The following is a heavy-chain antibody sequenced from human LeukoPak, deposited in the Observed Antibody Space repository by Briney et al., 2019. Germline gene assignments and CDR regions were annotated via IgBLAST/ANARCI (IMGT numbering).Heavy chain of an antibody. CDR2: IYYTGST. CDR3: ARDGGYDYVWGSYRPFDY. Sequence: PSETLSLTCTLSGGSISTYYWSWVRQPPGKGLEWIGYIYYTGSTDYNPSLKSRVTMSVDTSKNQFSLKLSSVTAADTAVYYCARDGGYDYVWGSYRPFDYWGQGTLVTVSS. D-gene: IGHD3-16*02. V-gene: IGHV4-59*01. CDR1: GGSISTYY. J-gene: IGHJ4*02.